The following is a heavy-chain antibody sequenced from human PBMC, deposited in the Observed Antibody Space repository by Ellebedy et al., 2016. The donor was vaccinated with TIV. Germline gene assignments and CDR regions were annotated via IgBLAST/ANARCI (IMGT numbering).Heavy chain of an antibody. V-gene: IGHV3-66*01. CDR3: ARVSLAFRYFDY. CDR1: GFTVSDYF. Sequence: GGSLRLSCAASGFTVSDYFMTWVRQAPGKGLEWVSVIYSGGSTYYADSVKGRFTISRDNSKNTLYLQMNSLRAEDTAVYYCARVSLAFRYFDYWGQGTLVTVSS. D-gene: IGHD3-16*01. CDR2: IYSGGST. J-gene: IGHJ4*02.